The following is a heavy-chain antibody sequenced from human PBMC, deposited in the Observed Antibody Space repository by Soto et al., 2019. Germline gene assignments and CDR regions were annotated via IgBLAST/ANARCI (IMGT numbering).Heavy chain of an antibody. D-gene: IGHD3-22*01. J-gene: IGHJ4*02. CDR1: GFTFSSYW. CDR3: ARAGATMIVVVTY. V-gene: IGHV3-7*03. Sequence: EVQLVESGGGLVQPRGSLRLSCAASGFTFSSYWMSWVRQAPGEGLEWVANIKQDGSEKYYVDSVKGRFTISRDNAKNSLYLQMNSLRAEDTAVYYCARAGATMIVVVTYWGQGTLVTVSS. CDR2: IKQDGSEK.